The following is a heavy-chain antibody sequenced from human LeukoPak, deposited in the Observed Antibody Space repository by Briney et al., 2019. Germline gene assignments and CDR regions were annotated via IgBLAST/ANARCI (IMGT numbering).Heavy chain of an antibody. J-gene: IGHJ5*02. CDR2: INPNSGGT. D-gene: IGHD2-15*01. V-gene: IGHV1-2*06. CDR3: ARGYCSGGSCYSVENWFDP. Sequence: ASVKVSCKAAGYTFTGYRMFWVRQAPGQGLEWMGRINPNSGGTNYAQKFQGRVTMTRHTSISTAYMELSRLRSDDTAVYYCARGYCSGGSCYSVENWFDPWGQGTLVTVSS. CDR1: GYTFTGYR.